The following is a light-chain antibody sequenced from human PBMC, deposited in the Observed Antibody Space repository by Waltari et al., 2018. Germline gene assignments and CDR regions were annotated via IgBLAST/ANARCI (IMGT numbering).Light chain of an antibody. V-gene: IGKV4-1*01. CDR1: QSVFYSSNNKNF. CDR2: WAS. J-gene: IGKJ1*01. Sequence: DIVMTQSPDSLAVSLGERATINCKSTQSVFYSSNNKNFLTWYQQKPGQPPKFLIYWASTRESGVPDRFSGSGSGTDFTLTISSLQAEDVAVYYCQQYYSSPWTFGQGTKVEIK. CDR3: QQYYSSPWT.